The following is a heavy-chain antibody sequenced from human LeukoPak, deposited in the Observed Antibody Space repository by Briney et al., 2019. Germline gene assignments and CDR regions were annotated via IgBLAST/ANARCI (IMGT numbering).Heavy chain of an antibody. V-gene: IGHV1-18*04. CDR2: ISAYNGNT. CDR1: RLTFTTFA. Sequence: ASVKVSCNAFRLTFTTFASGSVRQAPGHRLEWMGWISAYNGNTNYDKNLHGRVTMTTDTYKTTVYMELRSMGSDDTAVYYCARHMSSGWPLDSFDIWGQGTMVTVSS. D-gene: IGHD6-19*01. CDR3: ARHMSSGWPLDSFDI. J-gene: IGHJ3*02.